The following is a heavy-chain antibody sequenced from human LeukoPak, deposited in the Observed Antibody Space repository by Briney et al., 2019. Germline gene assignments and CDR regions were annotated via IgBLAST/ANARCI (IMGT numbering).Heavy chain of an antibody. CDR3: ARGKKSLGELSLGAFDI. CDR1: GGTFSSYA. Sequence: ASVKASCKASGGTFSSYAISWVRPAPGQGLEWMGGIIPIFGTANYAQKFQGRVTITADESTSTAYMELSSLRSEDTAVYYCARGKKSLGELSLGAFDIWGQGTMVTVSS. V-gene: IGHV1-69*13. J-gene: IGHJ3*02. D-gene: IGHD3-16*02. CDR2: IIPIFGTA.